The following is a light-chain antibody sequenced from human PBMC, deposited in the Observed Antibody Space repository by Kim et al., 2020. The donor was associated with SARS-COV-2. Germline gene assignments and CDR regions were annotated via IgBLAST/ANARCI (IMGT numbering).Light chain of an antibody. Sequence: SVSPGQTARITCSGDKLGDKYACWYQQKPGQSPVLVIYQDSQRPSGIPERFSGSNSGNTATLTIGGTQAMDEADYYCQAWDSSTEVFGAGTKVTVL. CDR2: QDS. CDR1: KLGDKY. V-gene: IGLV3-1*01. J-gene: IGLJ1*01. CDR3: QAWDSSTEV.